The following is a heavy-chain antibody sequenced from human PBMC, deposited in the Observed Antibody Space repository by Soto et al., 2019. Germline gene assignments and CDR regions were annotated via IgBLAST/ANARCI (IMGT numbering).Heavy chain of an antibody. J-gene: IGHJ6*02. D-gene: IGHD6-13*01. Sequence: ASVKVSCKASGGTFSSYAISWVRQATGQGLEWMGWMNPNSGNTGYAQKFQGRVTMTRNTSISTAYMELSSLRSEDTAVYYCARGGSPLYSSSWLYYYYYYGMDVWGQGTTVTVSS. CDR1: GGTFSSYA. CDR3: ARGGSPLYSSSWLYYYYYYGMDV. CDR2: MNPNSGNT. V-gene: IGHV1-8*02.